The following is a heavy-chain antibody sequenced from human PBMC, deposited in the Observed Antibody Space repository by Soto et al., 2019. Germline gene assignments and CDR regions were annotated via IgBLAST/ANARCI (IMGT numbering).Heavy chain of an antibody. V-gene: IGHV4-38-2*01. Sequence: SETLSLTCAVSGYSISSGYYWGWIRQPPGKGLEWIGSIYHSGSTYYNPSLKSRVTISVDTSKNQFSLKLSSVTAADTAVYYCARHYGSGSTRRPFDYWGQGTMVTVSS. CDR3: ARHYGSGSTRRPFDY. CDR1: GYSISSGYY. CDR2: IYHSGST. J-gene: IGHJ4*02. D-gene: IGHD3-10*01.